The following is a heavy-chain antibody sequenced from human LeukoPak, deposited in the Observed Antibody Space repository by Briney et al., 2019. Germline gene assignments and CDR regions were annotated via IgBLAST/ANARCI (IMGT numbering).Heavy chain of an antibody. Sequence: GRSLRLSCAASGFTFDDYAMHWVRQAPGKGLEWVSGISRNSGSIGYADSVKGRFTISRDNAKNSLYLQMNSLRAEDTALYYCAKVGSYDSSGYPLTGWGQGTLVTVSS. V-gene: IGHV3-9*01. J-gene: IGHJ4*02. CDR1: GFTFDDYA. CDR2: ISRNSGSI. CDR3: AKVGSYDSSGYPLTG. D-gene: IGHD3-22*01.